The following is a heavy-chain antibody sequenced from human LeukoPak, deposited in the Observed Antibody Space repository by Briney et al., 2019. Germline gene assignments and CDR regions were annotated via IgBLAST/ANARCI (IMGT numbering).Heavy chain of an antibody. V-gene: IGHV1-69*04. CDR2: IILIHGIS. Sequence: ASVKVSCKASGGTFSSYAISWVRQAPGQGLEWMGRIILIHGISNYAQKFQGRVTITADKSTSTAYMELNSLRSEDTAVYYCARDLDTAMAAMVNWGQGTLVTVSS. CDR1: GGTFSSYA. D-gene: IGHD5-18*01. J-gene: IGHJ4*02. CDR3: ARDLDTAMAAMVN.